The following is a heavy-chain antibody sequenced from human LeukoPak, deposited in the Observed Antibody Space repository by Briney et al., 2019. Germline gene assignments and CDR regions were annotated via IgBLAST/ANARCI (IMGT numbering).Heavy chain of an antibody. Sequence: PSETLSLTCTVFGASVSNYYWSWIRQPAGKGLEWIGHIFGSESTNCNPSLKSRLTMSVDTSKNQLSLKLNSVTAADTAVYYSARASIEGYCSRTSCYVWLDPWGQGTLVTVSS. V-gene: IGHV4-4*07. CDR3: ARASIEGYCSRTSCYVWLDP. J-gene: IGHJ5*02. CDR2: IFGSEST. CDR1: GASVSNYY. D-gene: IGHD2-2*01.